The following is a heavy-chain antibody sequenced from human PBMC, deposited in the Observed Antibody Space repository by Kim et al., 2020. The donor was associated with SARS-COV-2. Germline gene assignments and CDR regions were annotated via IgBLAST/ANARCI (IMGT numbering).Heavy chain of an antibody. CDR1: GFTFTSSA. J-gene: IGHJ3*02. CDR3: AAVGPRDIVVVPAVTPNDAFDI. Sequence: SVKVSCKASGFTFTSSAVQWVRQARGQRLEWIGWIVVGSGNTNYAQKFQERVTITRDMSTSTAHMELSSLRSEDTAVYYCAAVGPRDIVVVPAVTPNDAFDIWGQGTMVTVSS. V-gene: IGHV1-58*01. CDR2: IVVGSGNT. D-gene: IGHD2-2*02.